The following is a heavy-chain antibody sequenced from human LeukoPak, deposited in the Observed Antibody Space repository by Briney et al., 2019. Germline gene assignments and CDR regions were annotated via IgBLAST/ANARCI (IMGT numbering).Heavy chain of an antibody. J-gene: IGHJ4*02. D-gene: IGHD6-13*01. Sequence: GGSLRLSCATSGFTFNDYAMYWVRQAPGKGLEWVSGISWNSRSIAYADSVKGRFTISRDNAKNSLYRQMNSLRAEDMACYYCAKEGSSWSTFDYWGQGTLVTVSS. CDR2: ISWNSRSI. CDR1: GFTFNDYA. V-gene: IGHV3-9*03. CDR3: AKEGSSWSTFDY.